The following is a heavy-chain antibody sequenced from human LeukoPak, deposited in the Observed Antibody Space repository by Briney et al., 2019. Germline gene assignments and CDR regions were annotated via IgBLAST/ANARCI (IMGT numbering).Heavy chain of an antibody. CDR2: TYYRSKWYN. CDR3: ARAGRGLRYFDWLTYDY. Sequence: SQTLSLTCAISGDSVSSNSATWNWIRQSPSRGLEWLGRTYYRSKWYNDYAVSVKSRMTINLDTSKNQFSLQLNSVTPEDTAVYYCARAGRGLRYFDWLTYDYWGQGTLVTVSS. D-gene: IGHD3-9*01. V-gene: IGHV6-1*01. J-gene: IGHJ4*02. CDR1: GDSVSSNSAT.